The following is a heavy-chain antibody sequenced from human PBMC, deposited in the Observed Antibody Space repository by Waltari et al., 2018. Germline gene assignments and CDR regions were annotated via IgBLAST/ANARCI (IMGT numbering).Heavy chain of an antibody. CDR3: AKNMGIGVTTTPGVFDS. CDR1: GGTFSRHT. J-gene: IGHJ5*01. CDR2: IVPRFGTT. D-gene: IGHD6-19*01. Sequence: QVQLVQSGAEVKKPGSSVKVSCKASGGTFSRHTITWLRQAPGQGLQGLGRIVPRFGTTNYAQKFQARITITADEFTSTVYMELSSLRSEDTAVYYCAKNMGIGVTTTPGVFDSWGQEPWSPSP. V-gene: IGHV1-69*15.